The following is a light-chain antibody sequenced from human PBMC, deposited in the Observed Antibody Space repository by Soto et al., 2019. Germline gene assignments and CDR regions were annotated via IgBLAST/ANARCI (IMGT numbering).Light chain of an antibody. CDR1: SDDIGDINY. CDR2: DVS. CDR3: FSYTGRGTLT. Sequence: QSVLTQPASVSGSPGQSITISCVGTSDDIGDINYVSWYQQRPGKVPKAITYDVSNRPSGVPYRFSGTKSGNTASLTVSGLQAEEEADYCCFSYTGRGTLTLGT. J-gene: IGLJ1*01. V-gene: IGLV2-14*01.